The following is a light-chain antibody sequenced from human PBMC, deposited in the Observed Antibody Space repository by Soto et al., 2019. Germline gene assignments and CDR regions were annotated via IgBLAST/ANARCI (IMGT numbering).Light chain of an antibody. V-gene: IGKV3-15*01. CDR2: GAS. CDR3: QQYKNWPLT. J-gene: IGKJ4*01. Sequence: EIVMTQSAATLSVSPGERATLSCRASQSVSSNLAWYQQNPGQAPRLLIYGASTRATAIPARFSGSGSGTEFTLTISSLQSEDFVVYYCQQYKNWPLTFGGGTKVEIK. CDR1: QSVSSN.